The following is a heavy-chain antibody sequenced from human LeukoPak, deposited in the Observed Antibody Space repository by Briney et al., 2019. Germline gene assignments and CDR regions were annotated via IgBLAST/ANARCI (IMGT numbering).Heavy chain of an antibody. CDR3: ARGASGWSRSNFDY. J-gene: IGHJ4*02. CDR1: GDSISSYY. D-gene: IGHD6-19*01. V-gene: IGHV4-59*01. Sequence: PSETLSLTCTVSGDSISSYYWSWIRQPPGKGLEWIGYIYYSGSTNYNPSLKSRVTISVDTSKNQFSLNLTSVTAADTAVYYCARGASGWSRSNFDYWGQGTLVTVSS. CDR2: IYYSGST.